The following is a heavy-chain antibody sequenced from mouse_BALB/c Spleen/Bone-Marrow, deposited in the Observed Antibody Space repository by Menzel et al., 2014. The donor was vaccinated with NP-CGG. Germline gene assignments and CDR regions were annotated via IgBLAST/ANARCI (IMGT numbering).Heavy chain of an antibody. V-gene: IGHV1-14*01. Sequence: LRESGPELVKPGASVKMSCKASGYTFTSYILHWVKQKPGQGLEWIGYINPYNDGTKYNEKFKGKATLTSDKFSSATYMELSSLTSEDSAVYYCARGGGHYFDYWGQGTTLTVSS. J-gene: IGHJ2*01. CDR3: ARGGGHYFDY. CDR1: GYTFTSYI. CDR2: INPYNDGT.